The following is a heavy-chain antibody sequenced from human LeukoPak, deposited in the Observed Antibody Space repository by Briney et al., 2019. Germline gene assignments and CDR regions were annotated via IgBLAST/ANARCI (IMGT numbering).Heavy chain of an antibody. D-gene: IGHD6-19*01. CDR3: AREVLPVRRIAVAGREDYYYGMDV. V-gene: IGHV1-46*01. J-gene: IGHJ6*02. CDR2: INPSGGST. Sequence: ASVKVSCKASGYTFTSYYMHWVRQAPGQGLEWMGIINPSGGSTSYAQKFQGRVTMTRDTSTSTVYMELSSLRSEDTAVYYCAREVLPVRRIAVAGREDYYYGMDVWGQGTTVTVSS. CDR1: GYTFTSYY.